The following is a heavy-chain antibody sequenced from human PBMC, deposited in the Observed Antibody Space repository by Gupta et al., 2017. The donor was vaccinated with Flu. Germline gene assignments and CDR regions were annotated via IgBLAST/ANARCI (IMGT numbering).Heavy chain of an antibody. CDR2: IRFDGTAT. J-gene: IGHJ5*02. CDR1: GFNFSGHF. Sequence: ELQLVESGGGLVQPGGSLRLLCAASGFNFSGHFMHWVRQAPGQGLVWVARIRFDGTATSYADSVKGRFTISRDNAKNTLYLQMNSLSPEDTVLYYCAREVVNNRLDPWGQGTLVTVAS. CDR3: AREVVNNRLDP. D-gene: IGHD2-15*01. V-gene: IGHV3-74*01.